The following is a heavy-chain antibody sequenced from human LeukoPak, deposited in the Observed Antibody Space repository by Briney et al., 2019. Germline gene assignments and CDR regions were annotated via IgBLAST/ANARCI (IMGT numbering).Heavy chain of an antibody. J-gene: IGHJ3*02. Sequence: PGGSLRLSCAPSGFTFSSYAMHWVRQAPGKGLEWVAVISYAGSNKFYADSVRGRVTISRDNSKNTLYLQMNNLKTEDTAVYYCARGQHRVTYSDDAFDIWGQGTIVTVSS. CDR3: ARGQHRVTYSDDAFDI. V-gene: IGHV3-30-3*01. CDR2: ISYAGSNK. D-gene: IGHD4-11*01. CDR1: GFTFSSYA.